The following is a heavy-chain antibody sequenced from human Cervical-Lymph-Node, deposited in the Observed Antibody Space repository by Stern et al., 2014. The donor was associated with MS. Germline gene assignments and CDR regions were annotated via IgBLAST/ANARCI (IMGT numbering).Heavy chain of an antibody. CDR2: IKTDGSEK. CDR1: GFTFSNYW. Sequence: VQLVESGGGLVQPGESLRLSCAVSGFTFSNYWMPWVRQAPGQGLEWVASIKTDGSEKTYVAPVKGRFTISRDNAKNSLYLQMNSLRAEDTAVYYCARAVRELGTWGQGTLVTVSS. J-gene: IGHJ5*02. CDR3: ARAVRELGT. V-gene: IGHV3-7*01. D-gene: IGHD1-7*01.